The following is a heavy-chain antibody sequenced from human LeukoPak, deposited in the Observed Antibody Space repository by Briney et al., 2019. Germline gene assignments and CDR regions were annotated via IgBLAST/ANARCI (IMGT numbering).Heavy chain of an antibody. CDR2: ISGSGGST. Sequence: GGSLRLSCAASGFTFSSYAMSWVRQAPGKGLEWVSTISGSGGSTYYADSVKGRFTISRDDSKNTLYLQMNSLRAEDTAVYYCAKDHPQGEAFDIWGQGTMVTVSS. D-gene: IGHD3-10*01. CDR3: AKDHPQGEAFDI. J-gene: IGHJ3*02. V-gene: IGHV3-23*01. CDR1: GFTFSSYA.